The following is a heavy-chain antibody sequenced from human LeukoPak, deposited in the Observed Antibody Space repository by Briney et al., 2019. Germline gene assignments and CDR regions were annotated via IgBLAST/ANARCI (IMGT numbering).Heavy chain of an antibody. CDR2: ISYDGSNK. V-gene: IGHV3-30*18. CDR1: GFTFSSYG. CDR3: AKGRFGDFISYFDY. D-gene: IGHD3-16*01. Sequence: GRSLRLSCAASGFTFSSYGMHWVRQAPGKGLEWVAVISYDGSNKYYADSVKGRFTISRDNSKNTLYLQMNSLRAEDTAVYYCAKGRFGDFISYFDYWGQGTLVTVSS. J-gene: IGHJ4*02.